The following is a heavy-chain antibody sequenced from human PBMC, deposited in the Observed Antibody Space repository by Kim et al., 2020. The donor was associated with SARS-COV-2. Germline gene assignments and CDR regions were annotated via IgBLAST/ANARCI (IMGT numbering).Heavy chain of an antibody. V-gene: IGHV3-30*07. Sequence: ADPVKGRFHTPRDKSEKTLYLQMNSLGAEDTAVYYCARDRHGIAAAGLDYWGQGTLVTVSS. CDR3: ARDRHGIAAAGLDY. D-gene: IGHD6-13*01. J-gene: IGHJ4*02.